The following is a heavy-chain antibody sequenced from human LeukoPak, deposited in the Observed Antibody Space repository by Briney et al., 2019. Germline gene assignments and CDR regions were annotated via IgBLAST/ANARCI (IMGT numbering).Heavy chain of an antibody. V-gene: IGHV3-23*01. Sequence: GGSLRLSCAASGFTFSSYAMSWVRQAPGKGLEWVSAISGSGGSTYYADSVKGRFTISRDNSKNTLYLQMNSLRAEDTAVYYCATDLPAYSSGWELQFDYWGQGTLVPVSS. CDR3: ATDLPAYSSGWELQFDY. J-gene: IGHJ4*02. D-gene: IGHD6-19*01. CDR1: GFTFSSYA. CDR2: ISGSGGST.